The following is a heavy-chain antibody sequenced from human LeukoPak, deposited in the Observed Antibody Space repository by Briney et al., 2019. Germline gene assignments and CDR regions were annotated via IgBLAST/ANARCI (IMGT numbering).Heavy chain of an antibody. Sequence: ASVKVSCKASGYTFTSYAMHWVRQAPGQRLEWMGWINAGNGNTKYSQKFQGRVTITRDTSASTAYMELSSLRSEDTAVYYCARDVAADWYFDLWGRGTLVTVSS. CDR3: ARDVAADWYFDL. D-gene: IGHD6-25*01. V-gene: IGHV1-3*01. CDR1: GYTFTSYA. J-gene: IGHJ2*01. CDR2: INAGNGNT.